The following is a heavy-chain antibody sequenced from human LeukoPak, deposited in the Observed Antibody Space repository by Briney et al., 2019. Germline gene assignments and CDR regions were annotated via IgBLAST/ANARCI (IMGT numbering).Heavy chain of an antibody. D-gene: IGHD4-17*01. V-gene: IGHV4-59*01. CDR3: AGGGPYGELGR. CDR1: GGSISSYY. Sequence: SETLSLTCTVSGGSISSYYWSWIRQPPGKGLEWIGYIYYSGSTNYNPSLKSRVTISVDTSKNQFSLKLSSVTAADTAVYYCAGGGPYGELGRWGQGTLVTVSS. CDR2: IYYSGST. J-gene: IGHJ4*02.